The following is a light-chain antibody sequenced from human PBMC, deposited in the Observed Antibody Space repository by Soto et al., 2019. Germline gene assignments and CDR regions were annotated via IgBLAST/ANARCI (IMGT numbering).Light chain of an antibody. CDR1: PGVSNT. J-gene: IGKJ2*01. V-gene: IGKV3-15*01. Sequence: EIVMTQSPATVSLSPGERATLSCRASPGVSNTLAWYQQRPGQAPRLLIYGASIRAPGIPARFSGGGSGTEFTLPITSLQSEEFAVYYCQQYEIWAYTFGQGNKLESK. CDR3: QQYEIWAYT. CDR2: GAS.